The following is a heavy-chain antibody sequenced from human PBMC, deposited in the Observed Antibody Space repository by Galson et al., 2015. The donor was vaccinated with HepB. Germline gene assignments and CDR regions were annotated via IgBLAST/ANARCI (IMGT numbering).Heavy chain of an antibody. V-gene: IGHV3-7*03. CDR3: ARDKASGTTDY. D-gene: IGHD3-10*01. CDR1: GFTFSSSW. CDR2: INQDGSEK. J-gene: IGHJ4*02. Sequence: SLRLSCAASGFTFSSSWMSWVRQAPGKGLEWVANINQDGSEKYYVDSIKGRFTISRDNAKNSLYLQMNSLRAEDTAVYYCARDKASGTTDYWGQGTLVTASS.